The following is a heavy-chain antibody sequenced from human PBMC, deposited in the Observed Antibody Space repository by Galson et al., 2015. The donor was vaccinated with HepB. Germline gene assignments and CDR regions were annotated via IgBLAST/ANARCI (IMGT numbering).Heavy chain of an antibody. V-gene: IGHV3-23*01. J-gene: IGHJ4*02. D-gene: IGHD6-13*01. CDR1: AFTFSDYA. CDR2: ISSSGAST. Sequence: SLRLSCAASAFTFSDYAMSWVRQAPGKGLEWVSAISSSGASTYYADSVKGRFTISRDKSKNTLYLQMNSLRAEDTAVYYCAKHAAAGLFDYWGQGTLVTVSS. CDR3: AKHAAAGLFDY.